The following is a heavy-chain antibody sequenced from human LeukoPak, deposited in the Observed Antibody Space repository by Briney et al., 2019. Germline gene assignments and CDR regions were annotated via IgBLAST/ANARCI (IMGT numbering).Heavy chain of an antibody. J-gene: IGHJ5*02. CDR2: IYYSGST. CDR3: ARVGGFHLQFDP. D-gene: IGHD3-16*01. V-gene: IGHV4-59*01. CDR1: GGSISSYY. Sequence: SETLSLTCTVSGGSISSYYWSWIRQHPGKGLEWIGYIYYSGSTYYNPSLKSRVTISVDTSKNQFSLKLTSVTAADTAVYYCARVGGFHLQFDPWGQGTLVTVSS.